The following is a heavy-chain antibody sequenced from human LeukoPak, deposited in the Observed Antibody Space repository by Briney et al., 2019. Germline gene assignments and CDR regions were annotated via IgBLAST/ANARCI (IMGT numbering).Heavy chain of an antibody. J-gene: IGHJ4*02. CDR3: ARGQESYYYDSSGYYYDYFDY. V-gene: IGHV4-34*01. Sequence: SETLSLTCAVYGGSFSGYYWSWIRQPPGKGLEWIGEINHSGSTNYNPSLKSRVTISVDRSKNQFSLKLSSVTAADTAVYYCARGQESYYYDSSGYYYDYFDYWGQGTLVTVSS. CDR2: INHSGST. D-gene: IGHD3-22*01. CDR1: GGSFSGYY.